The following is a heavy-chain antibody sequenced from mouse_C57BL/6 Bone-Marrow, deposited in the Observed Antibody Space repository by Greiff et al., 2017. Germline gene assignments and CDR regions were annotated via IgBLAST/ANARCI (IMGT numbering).Heavy chain of an antibody. D-gene: IGHD2-3*01. Sequence: EVMLVESGPELVKPGASVKIPCKASGYTFTDYNMDWVKQSHGKSLEWIGDINPNNGGTIYNQKFKGKATLTVDKSSSTAYMELRSLTSEDTAVYYCARSPIYDGYYVTFLFAYWGQGTLVTVSA. CDR1: GYTFTDYN. CDR2: INPNNGGT. CDR3: ARSPIYDGYYVTFLFAY. V-gene: IGHV1-18*01. J-gene: IGHJ3*01.